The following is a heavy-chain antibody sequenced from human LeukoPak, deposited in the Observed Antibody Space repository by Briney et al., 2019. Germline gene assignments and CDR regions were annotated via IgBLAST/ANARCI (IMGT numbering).Heavy chain of an antibody. CDR3: ALLHDYGGNSFDY. CDR1: GGTFSSYA. J-gene: IGHJ4*02. CDR2: IIPIFGTA. D-gene: IGHD4-23*01. Sequence: SVKVSCKASGGTFSSYAISWVRQAPGQGLEWMGRIIPIFGTANYAQKFQGRVTITTDESTSTAYMELSSLRSEDTAVYYCALLHDYGGNSFDYWGQGTLVTVSS. V-gene: IGHV1-69*05.